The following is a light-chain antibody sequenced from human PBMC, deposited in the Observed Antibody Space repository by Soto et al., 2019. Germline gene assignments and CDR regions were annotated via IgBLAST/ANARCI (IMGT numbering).Light chain of an antibody. V-gene: IGLV2-11*01. CDR2: DVS. CDR1: SSDVGGYNY. J-gene: IGLJ2*01. CDR3: CSYAGRYGLV. Sequence: SALTQPRSVSGSPGQSVTISCTGTSSDVGGYNYVSWYQQHPDKAPKVMIYDVSKRPSGVPDRFSGSKSGNTASLTISGLQAEDEADYYCCSYAGRYGLVFGGGTKLTVL.